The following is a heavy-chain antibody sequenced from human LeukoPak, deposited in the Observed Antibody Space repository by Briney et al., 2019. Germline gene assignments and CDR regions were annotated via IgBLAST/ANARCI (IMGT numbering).Heavy chain of an antibody. V-gene: IGHV4-59*11. Sequence: SETLSLTCIVSGGSISSHYWSWIRQPPGKGLEWIGYIYYSGSTNYNPSLKSRVTISEDTSKNQFSLKLSSVTAADTAVYYCARETNLMMRPYFDYWGQGTLVTVSS. D-gene: IGHD3-16*01. CDR3: ARETNLMMRPYFDY. CDR1: GGSISSHY. CDR2: IYYSGST. J-gene: IGHJ4*02.